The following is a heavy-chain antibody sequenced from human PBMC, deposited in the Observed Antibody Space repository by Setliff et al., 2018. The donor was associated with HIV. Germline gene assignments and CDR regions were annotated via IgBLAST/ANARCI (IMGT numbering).Heavy chain of an antibody. CDR3: ERGPILRYASPVDM. Sequence: ASVKVSCKASGYTFTSYYIHWVRQAPGQGLEWMGEINPSGGSASYSEKFRGRATMTRDTSRSTVYMELSSLRFDDTAVYYCERGPILRYASPVDMWGQGTLVTVSS. CDR2: INPSGGSA. CDR1: GYTFTSYY. D-gene: IGHD3-9*01. V-gene: IGHV1-46*01. J-gene: IGHJ4*02.